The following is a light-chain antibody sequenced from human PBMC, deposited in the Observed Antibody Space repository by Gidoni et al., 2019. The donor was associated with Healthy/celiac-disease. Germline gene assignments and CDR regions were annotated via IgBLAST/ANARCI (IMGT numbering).Light chain of an antibody. CDR1: SSDVGGYNY. J-gene: IGLJ2*01. CDR2: DVS. CDR3: CSYAGSYDVV. Sequence: QSALTQPRSVSGSPGQSVTISCTGTSSDVGGYNYVSWYHQHPGKAPKLMIYDVSKRPSGVPDRFSGSKSGNTASLTISGLQAEDEADYYCCSYAGSYDVVFGGGTKLTVL. V-gene: IGLV2-11*01.